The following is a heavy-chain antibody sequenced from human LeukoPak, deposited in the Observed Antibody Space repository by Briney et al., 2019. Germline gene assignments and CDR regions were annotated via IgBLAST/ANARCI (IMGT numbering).Heavy chain of an antibody. D-gene: IGHD2-2*01. CDR3: ANFRRYCSSTSCPHGDY. CDR2: IIPIFGTA. V-gene: IGHV1-69*06. CDR1: GGTFSSYA. J-gene: IGHJ4*02. Sequence: GASVTVSCKASGGTFSSYAISWVRQAPGQGVEWMGGIIPIFGTANYAQKFQGRVTITADKSTSTAYMELSSLRAEDTAVYYCANFRRYCSSTSCPHGDYWGQGALVTVSS.